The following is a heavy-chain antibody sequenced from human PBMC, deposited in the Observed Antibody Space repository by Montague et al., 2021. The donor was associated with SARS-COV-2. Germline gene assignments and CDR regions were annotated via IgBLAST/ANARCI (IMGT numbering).Heavy chain of an antibody. CDR1: GGSFSGYY. J-gene: IGHJ4*02. D-gene: IGHD3-10*01. CDR3: ARMRAVLLWFGESTYSDY. Sequence: SETLSLTCAVYGGSFSGYYWSWIRQPPGKGLEWIGEINHSGSTNYNPSLKSRVTISVDTSKNQFSLKLSSVTAADTAVYYYARMRAVLLWFGESTYSDYWGQGTLVTVSS. V-gene: IGHV4-34*01. CDR2: INHSGST.